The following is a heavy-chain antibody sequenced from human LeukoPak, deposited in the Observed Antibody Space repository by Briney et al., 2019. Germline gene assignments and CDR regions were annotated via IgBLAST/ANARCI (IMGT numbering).Heavy chain of an antibody. Sequence: GASVKVFCKASGYTFTSYHIDWVRQAPGQGPEWMGWMNAKSGHTGYAQNLEGRVTMTRDTSTNTAYMELRGLRSEDTAVYFCARGMFDNSGHYYYFYYALDVWGQGTTVTVSS. D-gene: IGHD3-22*01. J-gene: IGHJ6*02. V-gene: IGHV1-8*01. CDR1: GYTFTSYH. CDR3: ARGMFDNSGHYYYFYYALDV. CDR2: MNAKSGHT.